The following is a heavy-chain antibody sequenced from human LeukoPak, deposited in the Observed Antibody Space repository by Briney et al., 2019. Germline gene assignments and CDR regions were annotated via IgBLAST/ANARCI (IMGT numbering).Heavy chain of an antibody. CDR1: GFTFSSYS. CDR2: ISSSSSSYI. V-gene: IGHV3-21*01. CDR3: ARAVGMALSWFDP. Sequence: GGSLRLSCAASGFTFSSYSMNWVRQAPGKGLEWVSSISSSSSSYIYYADSVKGRFTISRDNAKNSLYLQMNSLRAEDTAVYYCARAVGMALSWFDPWGQGALVTVSS. J-gene: IGHJ5*02. D-gene: IGHD2-2*01.